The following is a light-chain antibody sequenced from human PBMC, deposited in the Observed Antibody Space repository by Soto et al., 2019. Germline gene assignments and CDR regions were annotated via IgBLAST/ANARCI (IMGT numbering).Light chain of an antibody. CDR1: SSDVGGYNY. CDR3: SSYVGSNHFEV. J-gene: IGLJ1*01. V-gene: IGLV2-8*01. CDR2: EVS. Sequence: QSALTQPPSASGSPGQSVTISCAGTSSDVGGYNYVSWYQQHPGKAPKLMIYEVSKRPSGVPDRFSGSKSGNTASLTVSGLQAEDEADYYCSSYVGSNHFEVFGTGTKVTVL.